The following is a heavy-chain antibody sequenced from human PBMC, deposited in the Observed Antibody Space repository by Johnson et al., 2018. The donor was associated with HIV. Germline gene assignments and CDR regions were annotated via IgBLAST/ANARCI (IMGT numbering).Heavy chain of an antibody. Sequence: VQLVESGGGVVRPGGSLRLSCTASGFTFDDYGMSWVRQAPGKGLEWVSVIYGGGSTYYADSVKGRFTISRDNSKNTLYLQMNILRAEDTAVYYCARTRQGAFDIWGQGTMVTVSS. V-gene: IGHV3-66*02. CDR1: GFTFDDYG. CDR2: IYGGGST. J-gene: IGHJ3*02. CDR3: ARTRQGAFDI.